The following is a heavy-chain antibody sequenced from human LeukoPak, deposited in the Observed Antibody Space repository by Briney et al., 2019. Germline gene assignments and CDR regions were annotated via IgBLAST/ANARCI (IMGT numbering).Heavy chain of an antibody. D-gene: IGHD6-13*01. CDR3: ARGFSSKHNYYYYYMDV. V-gene: IGHV4-34*01. Sequence: SETLSLTCAVYGGSFSGYYWSWIRQPPGKGLEWIGEINRSGSTNYNPSLKSRVTISVDTSKNQFSLKLSSVTAADTAVYYCARGFSSKHNYYYYYMDVWGKGTTVTVSS. CDR2: INRSGST. J-gene: IGHJ6*03. CDR1: GGSFSGYY.